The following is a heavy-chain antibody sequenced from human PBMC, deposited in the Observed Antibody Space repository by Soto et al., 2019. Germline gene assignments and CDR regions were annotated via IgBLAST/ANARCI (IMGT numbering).Heavy chain of an antibody. CDR2: ISSSGSTI. CDR1: GFTFSDYY. J-gene: IGHJ3*02. V-gene: IGHV3-11*01. D-gene: IGHD5-12*01. CDR3: ARRVYSCYGSGYDAFDI. Sequence: GGSLRLSCAASGFTFSDYYMSWIRQAPGKGLECVSYISSSGSTIYYADSVKGRFTISRDNAKNSLYLQMNSLRAEDAALYYCARRVYSCYGSGYDAFDIWGQGTMVPVSS.